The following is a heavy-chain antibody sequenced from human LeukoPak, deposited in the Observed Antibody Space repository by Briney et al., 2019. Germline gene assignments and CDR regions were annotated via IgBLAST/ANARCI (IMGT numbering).Heavy chain of an antibody. V-gene: IGHV3-20*04. D-gene: IGHD6-13*01. Sequence: GGSLRLSCEASGFTFNDYGMSWVRQAQGKGLEWVSGINWDGGSTGYADSVKGRFTISRDNAKNSLYLQMNSLRAEDTALYYCARGVFRAYYWGQGTLVTVSS. J-gene: IGHJ4*02. CDR2: INWDGGST. CDR3: ARGVFRAYY. CDR1: GFTFNDYG.